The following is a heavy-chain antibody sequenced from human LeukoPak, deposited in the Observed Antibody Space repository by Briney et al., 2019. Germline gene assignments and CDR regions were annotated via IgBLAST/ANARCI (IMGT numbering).Heavy chain of an antibody. CDR1: GGSISSGGYY. Sequence: PSQTLSLTCTVSGGSISSGGYYWSWIRQHPGKALEWIGYIYYSGSTYYNPSLKSRVTISVDTSKNQFSLKLSSVTAADTAVYYCARIHKYCSTNSCYGPGDFWGQGALITVSS. CDR2: IYYSGST. D-gene: IGHD2-2*01. J-gene: IGHJ4*02. V-gene: IGHV4-31*03. CDR3: ARIHKYCSTNSCYGPGDF.